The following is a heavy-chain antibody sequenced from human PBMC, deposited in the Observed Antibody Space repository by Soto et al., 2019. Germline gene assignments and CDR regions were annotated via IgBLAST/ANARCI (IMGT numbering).Heavy chain of an antibody. Sequence: SVKVSCKASGGTFSSYTISWVRQAPGQGLEWMGRIIPILGIANYAQKFQGRVTITADKSTSTAYMELSSLRSEDTAVYYCASHDYGDYYYYGMDVWGQGTTVTVSS. CDR1: GGTFSSYT. V-gene: IGHV1-69*02. J-gene: IGHJ6*02. CDR3: ASHDYGDYYYYGMDV. D-gene: IGHD4-17*01. CDR2: IIPILGIA.